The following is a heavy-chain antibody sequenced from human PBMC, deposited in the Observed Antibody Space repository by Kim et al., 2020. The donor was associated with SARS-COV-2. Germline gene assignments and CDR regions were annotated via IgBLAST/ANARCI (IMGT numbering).Heavy chain of an antibody. J-gene: IGHJ6*02. Sequence: SETLSLTCTVSGGSVSSGSYYWSWIRQPPGKGLEWIGYIYYSGSTNYNPSLKSRVTISVDTSKNQFSLKLSSVTAADTAVYYCARASYYDILTSYYYYGMDVWGQGTTVTVSS. CDR3: ARASYYDILTSYYYYGMDV. D-gene: IGHD3-9*01. V-gene: IGHV4-61*01. CDR1: GGSVSSGSYY. CDR2: IYYSGST.